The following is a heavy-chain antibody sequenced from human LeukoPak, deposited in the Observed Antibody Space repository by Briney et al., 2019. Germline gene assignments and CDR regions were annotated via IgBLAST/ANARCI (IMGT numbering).Heavy chain of an antibody. V-gene: IGHV3-74*01. CDR3: ARDNEWGGFSRWYYYMDV. J-gene: IGHJ6*03. CDR1: GFTFSNYW. D-gene: IGHD3-3*01. Sequence: GGSLRLSCAASGFTFSNYWIHWVRQTPGRGLVWVSRINTDGSSTTYADSVRGRFTISRDNAKNTVYLQMNGLRAEDTAVYYCARDNEWGGFSRWYYYMDVWGKGTTVTISS. CDR2: INTDGSST.